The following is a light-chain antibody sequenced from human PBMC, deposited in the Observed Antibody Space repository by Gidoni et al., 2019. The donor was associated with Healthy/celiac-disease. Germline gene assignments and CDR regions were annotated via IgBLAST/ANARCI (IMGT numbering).Light chain of an antibody. V-gene: IGKV1-39*01. CDR2: AAS. CDR1: QSIISY. Sequence: DIQMTQSPSSLSASVGDRVTITCRASQSIISYLNWYQQKPGKAPKLLIYAASSLQSGVPSRFSGRGSGTDVTFNISSLQPEDFATYYCQQSYSTPWTVGQGTKVEIK. J-gene: IGKJ1*01. CDR3: QQSYSTPWT.